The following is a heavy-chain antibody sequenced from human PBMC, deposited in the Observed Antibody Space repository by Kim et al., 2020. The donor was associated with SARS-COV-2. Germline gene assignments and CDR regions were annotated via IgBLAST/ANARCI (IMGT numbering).Heavy chain of an antibody. D-gene: IGHD1-26*01. V-gene: IGHV4-39*01. CDR3: ARGRGGELGMTLDWYFDL. CDR2: IYYSGST. J-gene: IGHJ2*01. CDR1: GGSISSSSYY. Sequence: SETLSLTCTVSGGSISSSSYYWGWIRQPPGKGLEWIGSIYYSGSTYYNPSLKSRVTISVDTSKNQFSLKLSSVTAADTAVYYCARGRGGELGMTLDWYFDLGGRGTLVTVSS.